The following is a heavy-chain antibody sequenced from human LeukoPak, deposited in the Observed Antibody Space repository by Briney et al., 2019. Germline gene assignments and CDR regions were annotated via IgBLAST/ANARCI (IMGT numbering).Heavy chain of an antibody. CDR2: IIPILGIA. J-gene: IGHJ4*02. CDR3: ATKSDQQWLLDY. V-gene: IGHV1-69*04. D-gene: IGHD6-19*01. CDR1: GGTFSSYA. Sequence: AASVKVSCKASGGTFSSYAISWVRQAPGQGLEWMERIIPILGIANYAQKFQGRVTITADKSTSTAYMELSSLRSEDTAVYYCATKSDQQWLLDYWGQGTLVTVSS.